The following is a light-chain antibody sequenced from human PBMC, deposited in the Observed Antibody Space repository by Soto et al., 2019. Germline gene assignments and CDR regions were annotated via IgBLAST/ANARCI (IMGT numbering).Light chain of an antibody. V-gene: IGKV2-24*01. CDR2: RVS. CDR3: MQIAHFPRT. J-gene: IGKJ1*01. Sequence: DVVLTQTPLSSPVTLGQPASISCKSSQSLVNSDGNTYMSWLQQRPGQPPRLLIYRVSNRFSGVPDRFGGGGAGTDFTLRISRVEAEDVGVYYCMQIAHFPRTFGQGTKVEIK. CDR1: QSLVNSDGNTY.